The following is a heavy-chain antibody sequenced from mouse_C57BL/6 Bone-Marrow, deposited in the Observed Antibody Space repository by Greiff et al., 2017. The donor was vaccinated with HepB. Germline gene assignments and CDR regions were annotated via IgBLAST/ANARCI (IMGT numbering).Heavy chain of an antibody. CDR3: ARYWDAYAMDY. J-gene: IGHJ4*01. CDR2: ISSGSSTI. CDR1: GFTFSDYG. Sequence: EVKLMESGGGLVKPGGSLKLSCAASGFTFSDYGMHWVRQAPEKGLEWVAYISSGSSTIYYADTVKGRFTISRDNSKNTLFLQMTSLRSEDTAMYYCARYWDAYAMDYWGQGTSVTVSS. V-gene: IGHV5-17*01. D-gene: IGHD4-1*01.